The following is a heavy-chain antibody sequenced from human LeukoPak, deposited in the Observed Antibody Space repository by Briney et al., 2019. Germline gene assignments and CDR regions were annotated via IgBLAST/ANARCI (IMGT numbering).Heavy chain of an antibody. CDR1: GYSFTSYG. J-gene: IGHJ6*02. V-gene: IGHV5-51*01. Sequence: PGGSLRLSCDGTGYSFTSYGISWVRQMPGKGLEWMGIIYPGDSDTTYSPSFQGQVTISADKSISTAYLQWSSLKASDTAMYYCARRDFVSYRLHVWGQGTTVTVSS. CDR3: ARRDFVSYRLHV. D-gene: IGHD3-3*01. CDR2: IYPGDSDT.